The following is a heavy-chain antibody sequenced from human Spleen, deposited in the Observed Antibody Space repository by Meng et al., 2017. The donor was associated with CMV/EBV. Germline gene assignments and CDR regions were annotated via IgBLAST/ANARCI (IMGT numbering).Heavy chain of an antibody. V-gene: IGHV3-30*02. D-gene: IGHD6-19*01. Sequence: GESLKISCAASGFTFSSSGMHWLRQAPGKGLEWMAFIRFDGSYKSYADSVKGRFAISRDNSKNTLYLQMNSVRGEDMAIYYCAKVRDSSGWYKNYHYGVDVWGQGTTVTVSS. J-gene: IGHJ6*02. CDR2: IRFDGSYK. CDR3: AKVRDSSGWYKNYHYGVDV. CDR1: GFTFSSSG.